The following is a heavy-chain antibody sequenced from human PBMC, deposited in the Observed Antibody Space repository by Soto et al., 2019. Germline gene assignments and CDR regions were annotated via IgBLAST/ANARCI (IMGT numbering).Heavy chain of an antibody. CDR2: TSYDGSNK. V-gene: IGHV3-30*18. D-gene: IGHD3-10*01. CDR3: AKDPGGFGELLGYPGY. CDR1: GFTFSSYG. Sequence: QVQLVESGGGVVQPGRSLRLSCAASGFTFSSYGMHWVRQAPGKGLEWVAVTSYDGSNKYYADSVNGRFTISRDNSKNTLYLQMNSLRPEDTAVYYCAKDPGGFGELLGYPGYWGQGTLVTVSS. J-gene: IGHJ4*02.